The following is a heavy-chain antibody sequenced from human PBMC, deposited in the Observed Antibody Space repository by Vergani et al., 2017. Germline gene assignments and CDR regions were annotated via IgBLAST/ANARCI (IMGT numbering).Heavy chain of an antibody. Sequence: EVQLLESGGGLVQPGGSLRLSCAASGFTFSSYAMSWVRQAPGKGLEWVSAISGSGGSTYYADAVKGRFTISRDNSKNTLYLQMNSLRAEDTAVYYCAKSGAWIQLWPDYFDYWGQGTLVTVSS. CDR1: GFTFSSYA. J-gene: IGHJ4*02. V-gene: IGHV3-23*01. CDR3: AKSGAWIQLWPDYFDY. D-gene: IGHD5-18*01. CDR2: ISGSGGST.